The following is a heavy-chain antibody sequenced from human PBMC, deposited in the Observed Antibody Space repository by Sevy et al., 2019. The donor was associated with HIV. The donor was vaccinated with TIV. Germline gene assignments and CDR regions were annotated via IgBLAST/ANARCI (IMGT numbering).Heavy chain of an antibody. CDR2: ISLSHHTI. J-gene: IGHJ4*02. CDR1: GFPFSTYY. V-gene: IGHV3-11*01. CDR3: ARDPGYSSGWYEPHFDY. Sequence: GGSLRLSCAASGFPFSTYYMTWIRQAPGKGLEWLAYISLSHHTIYYADSVKGRFTISRDNAKNSLYLQMNNLRAEDTATYYCARDPGYSSGWYEPHFDYWGQGALVTVSS. D-gene: IGHD6-19*01.